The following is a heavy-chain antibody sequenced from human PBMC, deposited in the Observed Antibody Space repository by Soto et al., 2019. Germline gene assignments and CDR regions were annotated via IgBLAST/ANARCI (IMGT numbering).Heavy chain of an antibody. D-gene: IGHD3-22*01. J-gene: IGHJ5*02. CDR3: ARDLSPYSDYYDESSSETWFDP. V-gene: IGHV3-11*01. CDR2: ISKSGSII. Sequence: QVQLVESGGGLVQPGGSLRLSCAASGFSFSDYYMSWIRQPPGKGLEWVSYISKSGSIIHYADLVKGRFTISRENAKNSLYLQMNSLRAEDTALYYCARDLSPYSDYYDESSSETWFDPWGQGTLVTVSS. CDR1: GFSFSDYY.